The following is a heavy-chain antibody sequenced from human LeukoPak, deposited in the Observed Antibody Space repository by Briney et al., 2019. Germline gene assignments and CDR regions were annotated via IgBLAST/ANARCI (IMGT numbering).Heavy chain of an antibody. CDR1: GYTFTSYG. CDR3: GRWYYYDSSGHAFDI. D-gene: IGHD3-22*01. J-gene: IGHJ3*02. V-gene: IGHV1-18*01. Sequence: ASVKVSYKAPGYTFTSYGVSWVRQAPGQGLEWMGWISGYTGNTNFAQKLQGRVTMSTDTSTSTAYMELRSLRSDDTAVYYCGRWYYYDSSGHAFDIWGQGTMVTVSS. CDR2: ISGYTGNT.